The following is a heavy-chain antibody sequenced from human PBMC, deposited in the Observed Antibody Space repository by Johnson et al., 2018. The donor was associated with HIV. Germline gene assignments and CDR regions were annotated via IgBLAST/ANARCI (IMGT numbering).Heavy chain of an antibody. CDR2: IGTAGDT. D-gene: IGHD3-10*01. J-gene: IGHJ3*02. CDR1: GFTFSSYD. V-gene: IGHV3-13*01. Sequence: VQLVESGGGLVQPGGSLRLSCAASGFTFSSYDMHWVRQATGKGLEWVSAIGTAGDTYYPGSVKGRFTISRENAKNSLYLQMNSLRAGDTAVYYCARVVGQLLWFGELLEDDAFDIWGQGTMVTVSS. CDR3: ARVVGQLLWFGELLEDDAFDI.